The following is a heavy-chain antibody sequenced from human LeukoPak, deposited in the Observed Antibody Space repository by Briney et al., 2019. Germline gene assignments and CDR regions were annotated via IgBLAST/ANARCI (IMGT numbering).Heavy chain of an antibody. Sequence: GGSLRLSCAASGFTFSKAWMSWVRQAPGKGLEWVGRIKSKTDGGTTDYAAPVEGRFTISRDDSKTTLFLQMNSLKTEDTAVYYCTTGQNLGVAVAGTGGFDYWGQGTLVTVSS. D-gene: IGHD6-19*01. J-gene: IGHJ4*02. CDR2: IKSKTDGGTT. CDR3: TTGQNLGVAVAGTGGFDY. CDR1: GFTFSKAW. V-gene: IGHV3-15*05.